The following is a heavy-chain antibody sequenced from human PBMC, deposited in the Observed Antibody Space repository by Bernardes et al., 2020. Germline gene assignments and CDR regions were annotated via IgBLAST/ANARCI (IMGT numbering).Heavy chain of an antibody. D-gene: IGHD6-13*01. CDR3: AREFHPYSSSWPDAFDI. V-gene: IGHV3-21*01. Sequence: GGSLRLSCAASGFTFSSYSMNWVRQAPGKGLEWVSSITSSSTYIYYADSVKGRFTISRDNAKNSLYLQMNSLRAEDTAVYYCAREFHPYSSSWPDAFDIWGQGTMVTVSS. J-gene: IGHJ3*02. CDR2: ITSSSTYI. CDR1: GFTFSSYS.